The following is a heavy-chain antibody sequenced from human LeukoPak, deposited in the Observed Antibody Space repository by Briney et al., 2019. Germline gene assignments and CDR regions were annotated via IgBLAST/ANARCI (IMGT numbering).Heavy chain of an antibody. Sequence: GGSLRLSCAASGFTFSTYAMSWVRQAPGKGLDWVPAISGSGGSTYYADSVKGRFTISRDNSKNTLYLQMNSLRAEDTAVYYCAKDPLMTTVTNYFDYWGQGTLVTVSS. CDR3: AKDPLMTTVTNYFDY. CDR1: GFTFSTYA. V-gene: IGHV3-23*01. CDR2: ISGSGGST. D-gene: IGHD4-17*01. J-gene: IGHJ4*02.